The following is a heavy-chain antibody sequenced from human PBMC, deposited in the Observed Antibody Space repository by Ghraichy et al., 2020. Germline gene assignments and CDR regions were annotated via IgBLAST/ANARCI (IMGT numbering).Heavy chain of an antibody. CDR3: ARGGGSNYYYGMDV. Sequence: SETLSLTCTVSGVSITNYYFSWIRQPPGKGLEYIGYMFYSGITNYNPSLKSRVTISVDASKKQFFLNLSSVTAADTAVYYCARGGGSNYYYGMDVWGQGTTVNVSS. V-gene: IGHV4-59*01. J-gene: IGHJ6*02. CDR1: GVSITNYY. D-gene: IGHD2-15*01. CDR2: MFYSGIT.